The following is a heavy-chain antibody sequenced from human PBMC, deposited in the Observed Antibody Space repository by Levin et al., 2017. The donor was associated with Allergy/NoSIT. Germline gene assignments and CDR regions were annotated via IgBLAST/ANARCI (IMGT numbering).Heavy chain of an antibody. CDR1: GFTFSSYN. CDR2: ISSSISIV. Sequence: PGGSLRLSCAASGFTFSSYNMNWVRQAPGKGLEWVSYISSSISIVYYADSVKGRFTISRDNAKNSLHLQMNSLRAEDTAVYYCARGSRSFGTTDFWGQGTLVTVSS. V-gene: IGHV3-48*01. CDR3: ARGSRSFGTTDF. J-gene: IGHJ4*02. D-gene: IGHD1-1*01.